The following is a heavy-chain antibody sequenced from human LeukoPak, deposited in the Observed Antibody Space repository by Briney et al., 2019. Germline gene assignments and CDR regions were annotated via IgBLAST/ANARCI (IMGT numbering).Heavy chain of an antibody. CDR2: INHSGST. D-gene: IGHD3-10*01. Sequence: PSETLSLTCAVYGGSFSGYYWSWIRQPPGKGLEWIGEINHSGSTNYNPSLKSRVTISVDTSKNQFSLKLSSVTAADTAVYYCARRGNYYGSGSYYYMDVWGKGTTVTVSS. J-gene: IGHJ6*03. CDR3: ARRGNYYGSGSYYYMDV. CDR1: GGSFSGYY. V-gene: IGHV4-34*01.